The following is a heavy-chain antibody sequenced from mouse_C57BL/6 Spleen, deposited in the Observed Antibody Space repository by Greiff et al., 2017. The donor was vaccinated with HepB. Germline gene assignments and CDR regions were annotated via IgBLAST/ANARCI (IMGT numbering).Heavy chain of an antibody. Sequence: QVQLQQSGAELVRPGASVKLSCKASGYTFTDYYINWVKQRPGQGLEWIARIYPGSGNTYYNEKFKGKATLTAEKSSSTAYMQLSSLTSEDSAVYFCARSYYDYDVSYYYAMDYWGQGTSVTVSS. V-gene: IGHV1-76*01. D-gene: IGHD2-4*01. CDR2: IYPGSGNT. J-gene: IGHJ4*01. CDR1: GYTFTDYY. CDR3: ARSYYDYDVSYYYAMDY.